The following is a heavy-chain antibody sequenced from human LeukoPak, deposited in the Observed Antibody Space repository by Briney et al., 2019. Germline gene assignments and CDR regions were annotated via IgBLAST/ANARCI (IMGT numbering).Heavy chain of an antibody. D-gene: IGHD3-10*01. CDR3: ARGETPWGDRDYYYYMDV. V-gene: IGHV3-21*01. CDR2: ISSSSSYI. CDR1: GFTFSSYS. J-gene: IGHJ6*03. Sequence: GRSLRLSCAASGFTFSSYSMNWARQAPGKGLDWVSSISSSSSYISYADSVNGRFTISRDNAKNSLYLQMNSLRAEDTAVYYCARGETPWGDRDYYYYMDVWGKGTTVTVSS.